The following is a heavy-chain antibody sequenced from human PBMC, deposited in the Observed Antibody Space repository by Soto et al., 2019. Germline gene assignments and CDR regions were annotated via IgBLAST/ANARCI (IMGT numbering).Heavy chain of an antibody. Sequence: SETLSLTCTVSGGSISSYYWSWIRQPPGKGLEWIGYIYYSGSTNYNPSLKSRVTISVDTSKNQFSLKLSSVTAADTAVYYCAKLSHYGSGSYYKVYWFDPWGQGTLVTVSS. J-gene: IGHJ5*02. CDR3: AKLSHYGSGSYYKVYWFDP. CDR2: IYYSGST. CDR1: GGSISSYY. D-gene: IGHD3-10*01. V-gene: IGHV4-59*01.